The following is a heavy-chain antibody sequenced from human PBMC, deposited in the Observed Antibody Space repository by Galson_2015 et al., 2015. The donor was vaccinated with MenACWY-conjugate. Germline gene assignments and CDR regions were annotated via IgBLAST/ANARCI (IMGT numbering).Heavy chain of an antibody. D-gene: IGHD4-23*01. CDR3: ARGRGADTGGNSGNFDY. Sequence: SLRLSCAASGFTFSAYGMHWVRQAPGKGLEWVAVIWYDGSKKFYADSVRGRFTISRDNSKNTLFLQMNSLRAEDTAMYYCARGRGADTGGNSGNFDYWGQGTLGTVSS. V-gene: IGHV3-33*01. CDR2: IWYDGSKK. J-gene: IGHJ4*02. CDR1: GFTFSAYG.